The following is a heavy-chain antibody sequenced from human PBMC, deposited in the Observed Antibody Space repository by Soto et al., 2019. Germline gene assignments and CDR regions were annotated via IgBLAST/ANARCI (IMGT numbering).Heavy chain of an antibody. CDR3: ARGGRIQYYYYYGMDV. CDR1: GDSVSSNSAA. Sequence: SQTLSLTCAISGDSVSSNSAAWNWIRHSPSRDLEWLGRTYYRSKWYNDYAVSVKSRITINPDTSKNQFSLQLNSVTPEDTAVYYCARGGRIQYYYYYGMDVWGQGTTVTVSS. CDR2: TYYRSKWYN. J-gene: IGHJ6*02. V-gene: IGHV6-1*01.